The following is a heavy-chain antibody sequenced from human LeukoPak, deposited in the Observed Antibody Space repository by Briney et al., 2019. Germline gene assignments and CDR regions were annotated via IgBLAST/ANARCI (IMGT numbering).Heavy chain of an antibody. V-gene: IGHV3-48*02. CDR2: ISSSSSTI. J-gene: IGHJ4*02. D-gene: IGHD5-12*01. Sequence: QSGGSLRLSCAASGFTFSSYSMNWVRQAPGKGLEWVSYISSSSSTIYYADSVKGRFTISRDNAKNSLYLQMNSLRDEDTAVYYCASRRLRSPGGFDYWGQGTLVTVSS. CDR3: ASRRLRSPGGFDY. CDR1: GFTFSSYS.